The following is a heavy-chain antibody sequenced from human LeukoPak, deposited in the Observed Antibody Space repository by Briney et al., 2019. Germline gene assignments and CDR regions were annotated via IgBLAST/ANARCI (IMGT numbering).Heavy chain of an antibody. CDR3: ARTGGLGSHYSLDY. CDR1: GGSISTYY. V-gene: IGHV4-59*01. Sequence: SETLSLTCSVSGGSISTYYWSWIRQTPGKGLEWIGYIYRGGSPNSSPSLRSGVSMSLDTSKTQFSLKLTSVTAMHTAVYYCARTGGLGSHYSLDYWGQGTLVTVSS. CDR2: IYRGGSP. D-gene: IGHD3-10*01. J-gene: IGHJ4*02.